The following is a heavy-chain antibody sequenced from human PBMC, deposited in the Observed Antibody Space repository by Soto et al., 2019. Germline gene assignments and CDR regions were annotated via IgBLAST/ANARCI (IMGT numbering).Heavy chain of an antibody. D-gene: IGHD3-22*01. CDR2: ISGSGSGT. J-gene: IGHJ4*02. CDR3: ANGSSGYYDTFDY. V-gene: IGHV3-23*01. CDR1: GFTVSSYS. Sequence: XGSLTLSSAAAGFTVSSYSIYWVRQAPGKGLEWVSGISGSGSGTYYADSVKGRFTISRDNSKNTLYLQLNSLRAEDTAVYYCANGSSGYYDTFDYWGQGALVTVSS.